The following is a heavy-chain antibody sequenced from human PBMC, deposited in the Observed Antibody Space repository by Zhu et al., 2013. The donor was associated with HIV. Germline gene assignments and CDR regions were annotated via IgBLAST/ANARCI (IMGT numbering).Heavy chain of an antibody. CDR2: IIPIFSTA. Sequence: QVQLVQSGAEVKKPGSSVKVSCKASGGTFSSYAISWVRQAPGQGLQWMGGIIPIFSTADYAQKFQGRVTISADESTSTAYMEVSSLRSEDTAVYYCARGSGYCTSTRCSAEYFQDWGQGTLVTVSS. CDR3: ARGSGYCTSTRCSAEYFQD. J-gene: IGHJ1*01. CDR1: GGTFSSYA. D-gene: IGHD2-2*03. V-gene: IGHV1-69*01.